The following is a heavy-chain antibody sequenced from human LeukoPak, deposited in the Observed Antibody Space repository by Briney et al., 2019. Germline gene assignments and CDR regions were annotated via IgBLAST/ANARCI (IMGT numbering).Heavy chain of an antibody. Sequence: SETLSLTCTVSGGSISSGDYYWSWIRQPPGKGLEWIGYIYYSGSTYYNPSLKSRVTISVDTSKNQFSLKLSSVTAADTAVYYCAREIYGGNSWFDPWGQGTLVTVSS. CDR2: IYYSGST. CDR1: GGSISSGDYY. J-gene: IGHJ5*02. D-gene: IGHD4-23*01. V-gene: IGHV4-30-4*08. CDR3: AREIYGGNSWFDP.